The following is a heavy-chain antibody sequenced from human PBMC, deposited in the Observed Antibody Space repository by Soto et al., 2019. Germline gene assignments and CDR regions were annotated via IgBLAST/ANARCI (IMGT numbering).Heavy chain of an antibody. CDR1: GDSINSGAHY. V-gene: IGHV4-31*03. Sequence: QVQLQESGPGLVKPSQTLSLTCNVSGDSINSGAHYWTWIRQHPGKGLEWIGYIYYSGSTYYNPSLKSRVTISVDASRIQFSLQLNSVTAADTAVYYGARGTAGPYYSDYWGQGTLVTVSS. D-gene: IGHD2-21*02. CDR2: IYYSGST. CDR3: ARGTAGPYYSDY. J-gene: IGHJ4*02.